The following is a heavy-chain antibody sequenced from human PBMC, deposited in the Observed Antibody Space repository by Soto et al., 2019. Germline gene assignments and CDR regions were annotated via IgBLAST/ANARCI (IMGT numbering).Heavy chain of an antibody. J-gene: IGHJ4*02. CDR2: IYYSGST. V-gene: IGHV4-59*01. CDR3: ARDSGDYVLDY. Sequence: SETLSLTCTVSGGSISSYYWSWIRQPPGKGLEWIGYIYYSGSTNYNPSLKSRVTISVDTSKNQFSLKLSSVTAADTAVYYCARDSGDYVLDYWGQGTLVTVSS. D-gene: IGHD4-17*01. CDR1: GGSISSYY.